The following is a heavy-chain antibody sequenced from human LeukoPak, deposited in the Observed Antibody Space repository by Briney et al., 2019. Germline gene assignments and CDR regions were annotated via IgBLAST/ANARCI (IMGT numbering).Heavy chain of an antibody. CDR3: ASLTTADAFDI. D-gene: IGHD3-22*01. Sequence: SETLSLTCLVSGDSMRSDFWSWIRQPPGKGLEWIGYVSGSGSTNYNPTVKSRVTISVDTSKNQFSLKLSSVTAADTAVFYCASLTTADAFDIWGQGTMVTVSS. CDR1: GDSMRSDF. CDR2: VSGSGST. J-gene: IGHJ3*02. V-gene: IGHV4-59*01.